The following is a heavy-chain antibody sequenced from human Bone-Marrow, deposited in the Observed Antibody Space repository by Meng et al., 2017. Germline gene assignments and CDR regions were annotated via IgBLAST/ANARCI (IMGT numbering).Heavy chain of an antibody. CDR3: ARDLNSGWYLNWFDP. CDR2: IKQDGSEK. CDR1: GGSFSGYY. V-gene: IGHV3-7*01. D-gene: IGHD6-19*01. J-gene: IGHJ5*02. Sequence: VQLLQWGAGLLKPSETLSLTCAVYGGSFSGYYWSWVRQAPGKGLEWVANIKQDGSEKYYVDSVKGRFTISRDNAKNSLYLQMNSLRAEDTAVYYCARDLNSGWYLNWFDPWGQGTLVTVSS.